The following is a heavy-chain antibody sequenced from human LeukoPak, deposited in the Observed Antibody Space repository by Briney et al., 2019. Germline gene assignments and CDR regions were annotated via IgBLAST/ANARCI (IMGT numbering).Heavy chain of an antibody. D-gene: IGHD6-19*01. J-gene: IGHJ4*02. V-gene: IGHV3-30-3*01. CDR1: GFXFSNAW. CDR3: ASGGSGRFDY. CDR2: ISYDGSSR. Sequence: GGSLRLSCAASGFXFSNAWMSWVRQAPGKGLEWVAVISYDGSSRYYADSVKGRFTISRDNSKNTLDLQMNSLRPEDTAVYYCASGGSGRFDYWGQGTLVTVSS.